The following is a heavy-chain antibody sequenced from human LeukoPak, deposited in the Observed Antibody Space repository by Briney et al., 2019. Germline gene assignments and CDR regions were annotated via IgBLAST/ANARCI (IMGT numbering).Heavy chain of an antibody. V-gene: IGHV4-59*01. CDR3: ARDLGIYSYGFYYYYGMDV. Sequence: SETLSLTCTVSGGSISSYHWSWIRQPPGKGLEWIGYIYYSGSTNYNPSLKSRVTISVDTSKNQFSLKLSSVTAADTAVYYCARDLGIYSYGFYYYYGMDVWGQGTTVTVSS. CDR2: IYYSGST. CDR1: GGSISSYH. D-gene: IGHD5-18*01. J-gene: IGHJ6*02.